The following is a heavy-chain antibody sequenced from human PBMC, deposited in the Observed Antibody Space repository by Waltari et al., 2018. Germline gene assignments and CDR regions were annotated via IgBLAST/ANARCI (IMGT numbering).Heavy chain of an antibody. V-gene: IGHV3-23*01. CDR1: GFNFGREW. CDR2: ISGSGGST. Sequence: EVHLMETGGGLVQPGGSLRLSCTASGFNFGREWMHWVRQEPGKGLVWVSSISGSGGSTYYADSVKCRFTISRDNSKNTLYLQMNSLRAEDTAVYYCAKDRDYGDGSDAFDIWGQGTMVTVSS. CDR3: AKDRDYGDGSDAFDI. D-gene: IGHD4-17*01. J-gene: IGHJ3*02.